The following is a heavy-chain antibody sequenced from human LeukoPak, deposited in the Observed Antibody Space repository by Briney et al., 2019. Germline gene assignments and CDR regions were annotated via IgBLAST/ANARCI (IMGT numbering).Heavy chain of an antibody. CDR3: ASASYYYGSGSFLFDY. Sequence: PSGTLSLTCAVSGGSISSSNWWSWVRQPPGKGLEWIGEIYHSGSTNYNPSLKSRVTISVDKSKNQFSLKLSSVTAADTAVYYCASASYYYGSGSFLFDYWGQGTLVTVSS. CDR2: IYHSGST. D-gene: IGHD3-10*01. V-gene: IGHV4-4*02. CDR1: GGSISSSNW. J-gene: IGHJ4*02.